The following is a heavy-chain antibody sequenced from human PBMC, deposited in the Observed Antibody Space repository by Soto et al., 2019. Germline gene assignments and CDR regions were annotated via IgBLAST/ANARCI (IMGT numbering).Heavy chain of an antibody. D-gene: IGHD2-2*01. J-gene: IGHJ5*02. Sequence: SETLSLTCTVSGGSISSSSYYWGWIRQPPGKGLEWIGGINYSGSTYYNPSLKSRVTMSVDTSKKQLSLRLSSVTAADTAVYYCARLHCDSPNCVPLDPWGQGTLVTVS. V-gene: IGHV4-39*01. CDR1: GGSISSSSYY. CDR2: INYSGST. CDR3: ARLHCDSPNCVPLDP.